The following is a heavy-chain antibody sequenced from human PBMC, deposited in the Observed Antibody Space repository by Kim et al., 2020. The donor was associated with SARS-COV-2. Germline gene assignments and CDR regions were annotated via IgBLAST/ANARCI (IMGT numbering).Heavy chain of an antibody. D-gene: IGHD5-12*01. CDR1: GYTFTSYA. CDR3: ARDPRRIVATIISYYGMDV. CDR2: INTNTGNP. V-gene: IGHV7-4-1*02. J-gene: IGHJ6*02. Sequence: ASVKVSCKASGYTFTSYAMNWVRQAPGQGLEWMGWINTNTGNPTYAQGFTGRFVFSLDTSVSTAYLQISSLKAEDTAVYYCARDPRRIVATIISYYGMDVWGQGTTVTVSS.